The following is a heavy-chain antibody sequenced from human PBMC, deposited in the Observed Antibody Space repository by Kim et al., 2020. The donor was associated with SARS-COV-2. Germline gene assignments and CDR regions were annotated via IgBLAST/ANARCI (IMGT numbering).Heavy chain of an antibody. V-gene: IGHV5-51*01. D-gene: IGHD2-8*01. CDR1: GYSFTSYW. Sequence: GESLKISCKGSGYSFTSYWIGWVRQMPGKGLEWMGIIYPGDSDTRYSPSFQGQVTISADKSISTAYLQWSSLKASDTAMYYCAMSMVYAVGWVYWWHFDYWGQGTLVTVSS. J-gene: IGHJ4*02. CDR3: AMSMVYAVGWVYWWHFDY. CDR2: IYPGDSDT.